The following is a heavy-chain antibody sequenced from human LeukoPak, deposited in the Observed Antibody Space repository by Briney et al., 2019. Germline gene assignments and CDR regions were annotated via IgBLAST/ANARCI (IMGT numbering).Heavy chain of an antibody. D-gene: IGHD3-10*01. CDR3: AIPLWPLSGSYSFRGFDQ. J-gene: IGHJ4*02. V-gene: IGHV3-30*02. CDR1: GFTFSGYD. Sequence: PGGSLRLSCVASGFTFSGYDMYWVRQAPGKGLEWVTFTRKDGINKYYADSVKGRFTISRDNSKRTLYLQMNGLRPEDTAVYYCAIPLWPLSGSYSFRGFDQWGQGTLVTVSS. CDR2: TRKDGINK.